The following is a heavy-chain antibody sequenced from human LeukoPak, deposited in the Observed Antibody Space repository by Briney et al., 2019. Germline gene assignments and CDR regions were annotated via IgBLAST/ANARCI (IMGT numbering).Heavy chain of an antibody. J-gene: IGHJ3*02. D-gene: IGHD1-26*01. CDR3: ARGKVGARGEAFDI. V-gene: IGHV4-59*01. CDR2: FYHSGST. CDR1: GGFNTHYY. Sequence: SETLFLTCSVSGGFNTHYYWSWIRQPPGKGLEWIGYFYHSGSTNYNPSLKSRVTISVDTSKNHFSLKLSSVTAADTAVYYCARGKVGARGEAFDIWGQGTMVTVSS.